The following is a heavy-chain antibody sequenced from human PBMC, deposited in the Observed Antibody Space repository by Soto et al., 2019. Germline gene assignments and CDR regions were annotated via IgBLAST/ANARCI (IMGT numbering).Heavy chain of an antibody. CDR1: GGSISSSSYY. CDR3: ARRQEWSWFDP. Sequence: QLQLQESGPGLVKPSETLSLTCTVSGGSISSSSYYWGWIRQPPGKGLEWIGSIYYSGSTYYNPSLKSRVTISVDTSKNQFSLKLSSVTAADTAVYYCARRQEWSWFDPWGQGTLVTVSS. V-gene: IGHV4-39*01. D-gene: IGHD2-8*01. CDR2: IYYSGST. J-gene: IGHJ5*02.